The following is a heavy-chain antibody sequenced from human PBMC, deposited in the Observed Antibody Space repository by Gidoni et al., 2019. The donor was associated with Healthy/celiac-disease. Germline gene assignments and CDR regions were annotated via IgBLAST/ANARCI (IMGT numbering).Heavy chain of an antibody. J-gene: IGHJ4*02. Sequence: EVQLVQSGAEVKKPGESLKISCQGSGYSFTSYWIGWVRQMPGKGLEWMGIIYPGDSDTRYSPSFQGQVTISADKSISTAYLQWSSLKASDTAMYYCARRITMVRGVYYFDYWGQGTLVTVSS. CDR1: GYSFTSYW. CDR2: IYPGDSDT. V-gene: IGHV5-51*01. D-gene: IGHD3-10*01. CDR3: ARRITMVRGVYYFDY.